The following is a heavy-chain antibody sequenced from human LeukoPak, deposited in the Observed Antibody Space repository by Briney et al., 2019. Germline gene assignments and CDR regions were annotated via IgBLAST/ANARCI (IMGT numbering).Heavy chain of an antibody. CDR3: ARDRPEQWSTIFGVVIPTNYYYYGMDA. D-gene: IGHD3-3*01. CDR1: GYTFTSYD. Sequence: ASVTVSCKASGYTFTSYDIDWVRQATGHGLEWMGWMNPNSGNTGYAQKFQGRVTMTRNTSISTAYMELSSLRSEDTAVYYCARDRPEQWSTIFGVVIPTNYYYYGMDAWGQGTTVTVSS. CDR2: MNPNSGNT. V-gene: IGHV1-8*01. J-gene: IGHJ6*02.